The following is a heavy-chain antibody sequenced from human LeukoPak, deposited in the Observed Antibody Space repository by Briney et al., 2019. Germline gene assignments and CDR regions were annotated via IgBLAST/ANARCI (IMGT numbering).Heavy chain of an antibody. CDR3: ARQGVYGSSWYYYYMDV. D-gene: IGHD6-13*01. V-gene: IGHV4-61*02. CDR1: GGSISSGSYY. CDR2: IYTSGST. J-gene: IGHJ6*03. Sequence: PSETLSLTCTVSGGSISSGSYYWSWIRQPAGKGLEWIGRIYTSGSTNYNPFLKSRVTISVDTSKNQFSLKLSSVTAADTAVYYCARQGVYGSSWYYYYMDVWGKGTTVTVSS.